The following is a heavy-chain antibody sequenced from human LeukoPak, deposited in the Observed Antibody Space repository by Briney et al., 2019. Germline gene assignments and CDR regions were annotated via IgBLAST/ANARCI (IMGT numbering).Heavy chain of an antibody. V-gene: IGHV3-23*01. CDR1: GFTFSSYA. D-gene: IGHD1-26*01. CDR3: AKDKGWGYSAYDCYGMDV. J-gene: IGHJ6*02. CDR2: ISGSGSST. Sequence: GGSLRLSCAASGFTFSSYAMSWVRQAPGKGLEWVSAISGSGSSTYYADSVKGRFTISRDNSKNTLYLQMNSLRAEDTAVYYCAKDKGWGYSAYDCYGMDVWGQGTTVTVS.